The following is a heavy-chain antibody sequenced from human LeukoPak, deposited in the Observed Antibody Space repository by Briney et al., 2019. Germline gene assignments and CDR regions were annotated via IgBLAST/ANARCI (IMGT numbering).Heavy chain of an antibody. Sequence: GGSLRLSCVASGFTFSTYWMNWVRQAPGKGLEWVANLDPNGSEKNYLDSVKGRFTISRDNAKNSLYLQMNSLRADDTAVYYCISRWADYWGQGTLVTVSS. V-gene: IGHV3-7*01. D-gene: IGHD6-13*01. CDR2: LDPNGSEK. CDR1: GFTFSTYW. CDR3: ISRWADY. J-gene: IGHJ4*02.